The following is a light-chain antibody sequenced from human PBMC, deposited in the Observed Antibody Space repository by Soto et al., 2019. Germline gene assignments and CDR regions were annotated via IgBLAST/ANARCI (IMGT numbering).Light chain of an antibody. CDR3: SSYTSSSTYV. CDR2: DVS. Sequence: QSVLTQPASVSGSPGQSITISCTGTSSDVGGYNYVSWYQQHPGNAPKLMIYDVSNLPSGVFNRSPGSKSGNTASLTISGRQAEDEADYYCSSYTSSSTYVFGTGTKVTVL. J-gene: IGLJ1*01. V-gene: IGLV2-14*01. CDR1: SSDVGGYNY.